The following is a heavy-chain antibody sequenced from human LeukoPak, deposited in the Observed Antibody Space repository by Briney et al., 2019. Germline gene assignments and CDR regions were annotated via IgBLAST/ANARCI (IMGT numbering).Heavy chain of an antibody. J-gene: IGHJ4*02. D-gene: IGHD6-13*01. V-gene: IGHV4-59*01. CDR3: ARISGYSSSWSIDY. CDR1: DGSISSYY. CDR2: IYYSGST. Sequence: SETLSLTCTVSDGSISSYYWSWIRQPPGKGLEWIGYIYYSGSTNYNPSLKSRVTISVDTSKNQFSLKLSSVTAADTAVYYCARISGYSSSWSIDYWGQGTLVTVSS.